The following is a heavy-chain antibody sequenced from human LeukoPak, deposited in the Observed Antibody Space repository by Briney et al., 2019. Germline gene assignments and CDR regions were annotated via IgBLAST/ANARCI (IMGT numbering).Heavy chain of an antibody. V-gene: IGHV1-2*02. Sequence: ASVKVSCKASGYTFTDSYMHWMRQAPGQGLEWMGWIIPNSGGTNYAQTFQGRVTMTRDTSISTVYMELSRLKSDDTAVYYCAKVRGPIHAFDVWGQWTVVTVSS. D-gene: IGHD5-24*01. CDR1: GYTFTDSY. J-gene: IGHJ3*01. CDR3: AKVRGPIHAFDV. CDR2: IIPNSGGT.